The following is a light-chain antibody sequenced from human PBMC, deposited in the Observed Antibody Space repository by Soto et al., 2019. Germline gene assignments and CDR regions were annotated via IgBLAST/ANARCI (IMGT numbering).Light chain of an antibody. V-gene: IGLV2-14*01. CDR1: SSDVGGYNY. CDR3: SSYTSSSTLEV. CDR2: EIN. Sequence: QSALTQPASVSGSLGQSISISCTGSSSDVGGYNYVSWYQQYPGKAPKLMIYEINSRPSGVSNRFSGSKSGNTASLTISGLQAEDEADYYCSSYTSSSTLEVFGTGTKVTVL. J-gene: IGLJ1*01.